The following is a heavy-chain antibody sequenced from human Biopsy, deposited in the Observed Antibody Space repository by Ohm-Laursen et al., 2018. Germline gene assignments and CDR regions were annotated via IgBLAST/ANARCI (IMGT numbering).Heavy chain of an antibody. V-gene: IGHV1-18*01. CDR1: GYTFTSYD. CDR3: ARDYYPYVDYLKDVPLCDS. J-gene: IGHJ4*02. D-gene: IGHD4-17*01. CDR2: INTYSGNT. Sequence: SSVKVSCKASGYTFTSYDISWVRQAPGQGLEWMGWINTYSGNTNYGKKFHDRVIMTSDTSTSTAYLEHRSLRSDDTAAYYCARDYYPYVDYLKDVPLCDSWGQGTLVTVSS.